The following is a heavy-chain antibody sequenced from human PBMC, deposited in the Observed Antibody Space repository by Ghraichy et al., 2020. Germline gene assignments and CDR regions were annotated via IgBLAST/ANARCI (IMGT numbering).Heavy chain of an antibody. J-gene: IGHJ5*02. CDR2: INHSGST. Sequence: SETLSLTCAVYGGSFSGYYCSWIRQPPGKGLEWIGEINHSGSTNYNPSLKSRVTISVDTSKNQFSLKLSSVTAADTAVYYCARGRAVTTFVNWFDPWGQGTLVTVSS. V-gene: IGHV4-34*01. CDR1: GGSFSGYY. CDR3: ARGRAVTTFVNWFDP. D-gene: IGHD4-17*01.